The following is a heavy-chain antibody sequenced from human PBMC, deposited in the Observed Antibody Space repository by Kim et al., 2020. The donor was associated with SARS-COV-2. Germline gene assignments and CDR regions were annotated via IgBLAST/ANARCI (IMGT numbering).Heavy chain of an antibody. V-gene: IGHV3-53*01. CDR3: ARDIGMYNGMNA. D-gene: IGHD1-20*01. CDR2: T. Sequence: TDHPDPVKGRFTISRDNSKNTLYLQMNSLRVEDTAVYYCARDIGMYNGMNAWGQGTTVTVSS. J-gene: IGHJ6*02.